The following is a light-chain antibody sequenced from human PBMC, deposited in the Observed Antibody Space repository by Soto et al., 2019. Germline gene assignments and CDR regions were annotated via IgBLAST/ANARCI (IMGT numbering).Light chain of an antibody. Sequence: QSVLTQSPSASGTPGQRVTISCSGSRSTIGTYTVNWYQQLPGTAPTLLIFRNHQRPSGVPDRFSGSKSGTSASLAISGHQSEDEADYYCAAWDDSLRAVVFGGGTKLTVL. J-gene: IGLJ2*01. CDR1: RSTIGTYT. CDR3: AAWDDSLRAVV. V-gene: IGLV1-44*01. CDR2: RNH.